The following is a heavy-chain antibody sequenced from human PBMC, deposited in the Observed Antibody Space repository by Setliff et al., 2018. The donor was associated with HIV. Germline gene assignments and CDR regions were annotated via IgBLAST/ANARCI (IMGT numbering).Heavy chain of an antibody. Sequence: SETLSLTCAVYGGSFTDYFWTWIRQSPGKGLEWIGEINHSESANYNPSLKSRLRVSVDTSKNQFTLKVISMTAADTAVYYCASGRVRQSRKFGGVIVLPPFDYWGQGTLVTVSS. J-gene: IGHJ4*02. CDR1: GGSFTDYF. V-gene: IGHV4-34*01. CDR2: INHSESA. CDR3: ASGRVRQSRKFGGVIVLPPFDY. D-gene: IGHD3-16*02.